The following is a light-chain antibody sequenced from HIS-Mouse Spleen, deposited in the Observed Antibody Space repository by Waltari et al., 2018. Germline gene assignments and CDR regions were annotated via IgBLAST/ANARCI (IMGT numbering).Light chain of an antibody. Sequence: QSALTQPASVSGSPGQSITISCTGTSSDVGGYTYVSWYQQHPGKAPKLMIYEVSNRPSGVSNRFSGSKSGNTASLTISGLQAEDEADYYCSSYTSSSFNVVFGGGTKLTVL. CDR1: SSDVGGYTY. V-gene: IGLV2-14*01. CDR3: SSYTSSSFNVV. J-gene: IGLJ2*01. CDR2: EVS.